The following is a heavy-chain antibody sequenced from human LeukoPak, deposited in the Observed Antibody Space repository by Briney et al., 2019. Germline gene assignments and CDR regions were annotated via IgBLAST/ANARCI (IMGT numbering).Heavy chain of an antibody. CDR3: ARDLPLMVRGVIITYYYGMDV. CDR1: GFTVSSNY. V-gene: IGHV3-66*01. Sequence: PGGSLRLSCAASGFTVSSNYMSWVRQAPGKGLVWVSVIYSGGSTYYADSVKGRFTISRDNSKNTLYLQMNSLRAEDTAVYYCARDLPLMVRGVIITYYYGMDVWGQGTTVTVSS. J-gene: IGHJ6*02. D-gene: IGHD3-10*01. CDR2: IYSGGST.